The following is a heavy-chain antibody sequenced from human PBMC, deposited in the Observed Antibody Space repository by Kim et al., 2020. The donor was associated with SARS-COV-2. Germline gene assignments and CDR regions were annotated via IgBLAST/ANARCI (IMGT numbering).Heavy chain of an antibody. CDR2: IYYSGST. Sequence: SETLSLTCTVSGGSISSSSYYWGWIRQPPGKGLEWIGSIYYSGSTYYNPSLKSRVTISVDTSKNQFSLKLSSVTAADTAVYYCARARGHNWFDPWGQGTLVTVSS. CDR1: GGSISSSSYY. D-gene: IGHD5-12*01. V-gene: IGHV4-39*01. CDR3: ARARGHNWFDP. J-gene: IGHJ5*02.